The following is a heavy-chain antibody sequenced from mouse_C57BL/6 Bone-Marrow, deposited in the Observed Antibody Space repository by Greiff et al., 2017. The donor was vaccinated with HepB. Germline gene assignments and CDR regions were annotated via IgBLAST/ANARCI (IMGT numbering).Heavy chain of an antibody. D-gene: IGHD1-1*01. CDR1: GFSINSDCY. J-gene: IGHJ1*03. CDR2: TFYSGIT. Sequence: EVQVVESGPSLVRPSQTLSLTCTVTGFSINSDCYWIWIRQFPGNKLEYIGYTFYSGITYYNPSLESRTYITRDTSKNQFSLKLSSVTTEDTATYYCARGAYGSSYWYFDVWGTGTTVTVSS. CDR3: ARGAYGSSYWYFDV. V-gene: IGHV3-3*01.